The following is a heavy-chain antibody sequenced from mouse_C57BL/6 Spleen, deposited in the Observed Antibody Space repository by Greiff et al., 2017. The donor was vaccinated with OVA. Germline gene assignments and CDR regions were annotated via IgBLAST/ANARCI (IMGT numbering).Heavy chain of an antibody. CDR3: ARFYYYGSSYDFDY. Sequence: DVMLVESGGDLVKPGGSLKLSCAASGFTFSSYGMSWVRQTPDKRLEWVATISSGGSYTYYPDSVKGRFTISRDNAKNTLYLQMSSLKSEDTAMYYCARFYYYGSSYDFDYWGQGTTLTVSS. CDR1: GFTFSSYG. J-gene: IGHJ2*01. D-gene: IGHD1-1*01. V-gene: IGHV5-6*02. CDR2: ISSGGSYT.